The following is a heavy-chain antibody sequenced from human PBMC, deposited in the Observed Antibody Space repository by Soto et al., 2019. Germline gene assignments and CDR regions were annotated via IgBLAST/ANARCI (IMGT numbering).Heavy chain of an antibody. CDR2: IYSGGST. CDR3: ARDRSSRLDY. D-gene: IGHD6-13*01. CDR1: GFTVSSNY. Sequence: GGSLRLSCAASGFTVSSNYMSWVRQAPGKGLEWASVIYSGGSTYYADSVKGRFTISRDNSKNTLYLQMNSLRAEDTAVYYCARDRSSRLDYWGQGTLVTVSS. J-gene: IGHJ4*02. V-gene: IGHV3-53*01.